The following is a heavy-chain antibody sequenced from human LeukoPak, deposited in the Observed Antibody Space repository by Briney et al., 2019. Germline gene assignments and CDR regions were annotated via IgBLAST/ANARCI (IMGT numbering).Heavy chain of an antibody. CDR1: GGSVSSGSYY. D-gene: IGHD4-23*01. CDR2: IYYSGST. V-gene: IGHV4-61*01. J-gene: IGHJ4*02. CDR3: ARGAYGGNGPFDY. Sequence: PSETLSLTCTVSGGSVSSGSYYWSWIRQPPGKGLEWIGYIYYSGSTNYNPSLKSRVTISVDTSKNQFSLKLSSVTAADTAVYYCARGAYGGNGPFDYWGQGTLVTVSS.